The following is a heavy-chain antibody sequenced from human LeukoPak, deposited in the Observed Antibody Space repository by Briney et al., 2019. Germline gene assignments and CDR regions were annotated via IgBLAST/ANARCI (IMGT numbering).Heavy chain of an antibody. CDR1: GLRFRSYA. Sequence: GGSLRLSCVASGLRFRSYAMSWVRQAPGKGLEWVSAISGSGGSTYYADSVKGRFTISRDNSKNTLYLQMNSLRAEDTAVYYCAKVSTASLGSFQHWGQGTLVTVSS. J-gene: IGHJ1*01. CDR2: ISGSGGST. V-gene: IGHV3-23*01. D-gene: IGHD2/OR15-2a*01. CDR3: AKVSTASLGSFQH.